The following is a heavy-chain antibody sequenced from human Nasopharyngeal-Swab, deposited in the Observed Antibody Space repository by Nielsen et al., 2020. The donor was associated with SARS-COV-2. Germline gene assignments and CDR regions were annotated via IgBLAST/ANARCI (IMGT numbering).Heavy chain of an antibody. CDR2: INTDGSST. V-gene: IGHV3-74*01. D-gene: IGHD4-17*01. CDR3: AREAGTTVTTYGGVPDY. J-gene: IGHJ4*02. Sequence: VRQAPGKGLLWVSRINTDGSSTPYADSVKGRFTISRDNAKNTLYLQMNSLRAEDTAVYYCAREAGTTVTTYGGVPDYWGQGTLVTVSS.